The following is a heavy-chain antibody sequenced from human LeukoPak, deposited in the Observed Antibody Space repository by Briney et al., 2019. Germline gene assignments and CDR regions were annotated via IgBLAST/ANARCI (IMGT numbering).Heavy chain of an antibody. CDR2: IYYSGST. J-gene: IGHJ4*02. Sequence: SETLSLTCTVSGGSISSYYWSCIRQPPGKGLEWMGYIYYSGSTNYNPSLKSRVTISVDTSKNQFSLKLSSVTAADTAVYYCARDYSGWSFDYWGQGTLVTVSS. CDR3: ARDYSGWSFDY. D-gene: IGHD6-19*01. V-gene: IGHV4-59*01. CDR1: GGSISSYY.